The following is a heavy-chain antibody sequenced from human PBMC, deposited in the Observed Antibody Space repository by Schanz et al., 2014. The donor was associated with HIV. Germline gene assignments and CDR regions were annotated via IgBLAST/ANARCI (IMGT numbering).Heavy chain of an antibody. J-gene: IGHJ3*02. Sequence: QVQLVQSGAEVKRPGASLKVSCKASGYPFLDYYIHWMRQAPGQGLEWMGWIIPMLETVNYGQKFQGRVTITADESTSTAYMELSSLRSEDTAVYYCASGRFDTVIWWGDAFLIWGRGTMVTVSS. D-gene: IGHD5-18*01. V-gene: IGHV1-69*01. CDR3: ASGRFDTVIWWGDAFLI. CDR2: IIPMLETV. CDR1: GYPFLDYY.